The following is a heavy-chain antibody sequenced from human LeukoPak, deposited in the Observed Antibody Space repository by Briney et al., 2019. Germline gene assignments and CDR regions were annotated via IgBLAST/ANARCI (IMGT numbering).Heavy chain of an antibody. CDR2: IGAYNGNT. CDR3: ARDWDYSGSYWERLPLDY. D-gene: IGHD1-26*01. J-gene: IGHJ4*02. V-gene: IGHV1-18*01. CDR1: GYTFTSYG. Sequence: ASVKVSCKASGYTFTSYGISWVRQAPGQGLEWMGWIGAYNGNTNYAQKLQGRVTMTTDTSTSTAYMELRSLRSDDTAVYYCARDWDYSGSYWERLPLDYWGQGTLVTVSS.